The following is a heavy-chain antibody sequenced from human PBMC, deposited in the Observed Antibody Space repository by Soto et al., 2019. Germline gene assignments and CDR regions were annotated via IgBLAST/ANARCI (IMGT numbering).Heavy chain of an antibody. Sequence: QLQLQESGPGLVKPSETLSLTCTVSGGSISSSSYYWGWIRQPPGKGLEWIGSIYYSGSTYYNPSLKSRVTISVDTSKNQFSLKLSSVTAADTAVYYCARRSTPWTITMVPHRAPDNWFDPWGQGTLVTVSS. CDR2: IYYSGST. V-gene: IGHV4-39*01. D-gene: IGHD3-10*01. J-gene: IGHJ5*02. CDR3: ARRSTPWTITMVPHRAPDNWFDP. CDR1: GGSISSSSYY.